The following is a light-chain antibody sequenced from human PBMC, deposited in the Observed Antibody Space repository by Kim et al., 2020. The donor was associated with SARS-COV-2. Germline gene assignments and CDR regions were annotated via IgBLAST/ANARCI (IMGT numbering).Light chain of an antibody. CDR2: SAS. J-gene: IGKJ1*01. CDR1: QSISRY. Sequence: EIVLTQSPATLSLSPGERATLSCRASQSISRYLAWYQQKPGQAPRLLIYSASNRATGIPVRFSGSGSGTDFTLTITSLEPEDFAVYYCQLRSNWPPWTFGQGTKVDIK. V-gene: IGKV3-11*01. CDR3: QLRSNWPPWT.